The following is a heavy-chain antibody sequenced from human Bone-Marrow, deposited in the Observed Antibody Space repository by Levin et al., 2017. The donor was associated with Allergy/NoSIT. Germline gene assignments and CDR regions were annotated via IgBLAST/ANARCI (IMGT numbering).Heavy chain of an antibody. D-gene: IGHD3-3*01. J-gene: IGHJ6*02. CDR1: GFTFSSFG. V-gene: IGHV3-33*01. Sequence: GGSLRLSCEASGFTFSSFGMHWVRQAPDKGLEWVAIIWYEGSNRNYADSLRGRFTISRDNSKNTLYLQMNSLRAEDTAVYYCARGPYYDFWSGYPDVPGMDVWGQGTTVTVSS. CDR2: IWYEGSNR. CDR3: ARGPYYDFWSGYPDVPGMDV.